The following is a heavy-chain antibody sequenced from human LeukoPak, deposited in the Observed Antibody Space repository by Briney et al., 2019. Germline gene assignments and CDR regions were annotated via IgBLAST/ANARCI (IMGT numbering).Heavy chain of an antibody. CDR1: GFTFAIYA. D-gene: IGHD3-22*01. CDR3: ARDLVGGWDDSSGYYYGYFDY. CDR2: ISYDGNNK. J-gene: IGHJ4*02. Sequence: PGRSLRLSGAASGFTFAIYAMHWVRQAPGKGLEWVAVISYDGNNKYYADSVKGRFTISRDNSKNTLYLQMNSLRAEDTAVYYCARDLVGGWDDSSGYYYGYFDYWGQGTLVTVSS. V-gene: IGHV3-30-3*01.